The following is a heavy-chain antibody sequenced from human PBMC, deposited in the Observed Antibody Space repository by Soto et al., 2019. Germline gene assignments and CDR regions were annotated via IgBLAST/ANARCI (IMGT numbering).Heavy chain of an antibody. J-gene: IGHJ4*02. D-gene: IGHD5-18*01. CDR3: ARDPWETAMEYYFDY. CDR2: ISSSSSYI. Sequence: EVQLVASGGGLVKPGGSLRLSCAASGFTFSSYSMNWVRQAPGKGLEWVSSISSSSSYIYYADSVKGRFTISRDNAKNSLYLQMNSLRAEDTAVYYCARDPWETAMEYYFDYWGQGTLVTVSS. V-gene: IGHV3-21*01. CDR1: GFTFSSYS.